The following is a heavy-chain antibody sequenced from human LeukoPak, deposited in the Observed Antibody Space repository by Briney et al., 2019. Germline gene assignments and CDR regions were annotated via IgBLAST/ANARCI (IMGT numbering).Heavy chain of an antibody. CDR2: ITSTSRTI. Sequence: GGSLRLSCEVSGFTFTDYSMHWVRQAPGKGLEWVSSITSTSRTILYADSVEGRFTISRDNAKNTVSLEMNSLGTEDAAIYYCARDFPDNALFDLWGQGTLVSASS. CDR3: ARDFPDNALFDL. CDR1: GFTFTDYS. J-gene: IGHJ4*02. V-gene: IGHV3-69-1*02. D-gene: IGHD2-8*01.